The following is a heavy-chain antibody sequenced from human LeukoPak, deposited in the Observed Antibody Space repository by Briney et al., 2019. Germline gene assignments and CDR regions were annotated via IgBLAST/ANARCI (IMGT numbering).Heavy chain of an antibody. J-gene: IGHJ6*03. V-gene: IGHV4-39*07. CDR3: ARTLIAAAGTIGYYYYYMDV. CDR1: GGSISSTSYY. CDR2: IYYSGST. D-gene: IGHD6-13*01. Sequence: SETLSLTCTVSGGSISSTSYYWGWIRQPPGKGLEWIGNIYYSGSTYYNPSLKSRVTISVDTSKNQFSLKLSSVTAADTAVYYCARTLIAAAGTIGYYYYYMDVWGKGTTVTISS.